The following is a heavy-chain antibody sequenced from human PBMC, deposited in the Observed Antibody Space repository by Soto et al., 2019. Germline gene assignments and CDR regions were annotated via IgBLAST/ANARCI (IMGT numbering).Heavy chain of an antibody. V-gene: IGHV3-23*01. D-gene: IGHD3-16*01. CDR1: GFTFSSYA. CDR2: ISGSGGST. Sequence: EVQLLESGGGLVQPGGSLRLSCAASGFTFSSYAMSWVRQAPGKGLEWVSAISGSGGSTYYADSVKGRFTISRDNSKNTLXLXXNSLRAEDTAVYYCAKSYDYIWGSLDYWGQGTLVTVSS. CDR3: AKSYDYIWGSLDY. J-gene: IGHJ4*02.